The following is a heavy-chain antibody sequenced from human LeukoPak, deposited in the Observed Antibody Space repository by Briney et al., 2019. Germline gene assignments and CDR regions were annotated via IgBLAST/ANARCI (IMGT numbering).Heavy chain of an antibody. CDR3: ARGRAGLAYCGGDCYSYWFDP. CDR2: IYHSGST. CDR1: GGSISSSNW. D-gene: IGHD2-21*02. Sequence: PSETLSLTCAVSGGSISSSNWWSWVRQPPGKGLEWIGEIYHSGSTNYNPSLKSRVTISVDKSKNQFSLKLSSVTAADTAVYYCARGRAGLAYCGGDCYSYWFDPWGQGTLVTVSS. J-gene: IGHJ5*02. V-gene: IGHV4-4*02.